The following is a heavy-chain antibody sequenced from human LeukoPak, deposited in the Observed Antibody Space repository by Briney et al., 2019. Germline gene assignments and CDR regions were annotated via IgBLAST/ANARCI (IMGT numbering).Heavy chain of an antibody. CDR2: ISGSGGST. Sequence: GGSLRLSCAASGFTFSSYAMSWVRQAPGKGLEWVSAISGSGGSTYYADSVEGRFTISRDNSKNTLYLQMNSLRAEDTAVYYCAKGRGVWDYFDYWGQGTLVTVSS. V-gene: IGHV3-23*01. CDR3: AKGRGVWDYFDY. J-gene: IGHJ4*02. D-gene: IGHD3-10*01. CDR1: GFTFSSYA.